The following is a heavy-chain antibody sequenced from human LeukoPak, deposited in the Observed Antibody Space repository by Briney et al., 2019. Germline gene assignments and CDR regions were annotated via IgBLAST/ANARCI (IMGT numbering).Heavy chain of an antibody. CDR1: GFTFSSYG. CDR3: AKDRTYGSGSYPTPADY. Sequence: GGSLRLSCAASGFTFSSYGMHWVRQAPGKGLEWVAFIRYDGSNKYYADSVKGRFTISRDNSKNTLYLQMNRLRAEDTAVYYCAKDRTYGSGSYPTPADYWGQGTLVSVSS. D-gene: IGHD3-10*01. V-gene: IGHV3-30*02. J-gene: IGHJ4*02. CDR2: IRYDGSNK.